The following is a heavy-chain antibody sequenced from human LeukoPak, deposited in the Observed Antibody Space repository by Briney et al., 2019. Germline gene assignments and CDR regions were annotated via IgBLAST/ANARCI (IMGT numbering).Heavy chain of an antibody. V-gene: IGHV4-39*01. J-gene: IGHJ4*02. Sequence: SETLSLTCTVSGGSISSSSYYWGWIRQPPGKGLEWIGSIYYSGSTYYNPSLKSRVTISVDTSKNQFSLKLGSVTPAVTAVYYCARLNILEGIFYYGGQRTLVSVSS. D-gene: IGHD3-3*01. CDR3: ARLNILEGIFYY. CDR2: IYYSGST. CDR1: GGSISSSSYY.